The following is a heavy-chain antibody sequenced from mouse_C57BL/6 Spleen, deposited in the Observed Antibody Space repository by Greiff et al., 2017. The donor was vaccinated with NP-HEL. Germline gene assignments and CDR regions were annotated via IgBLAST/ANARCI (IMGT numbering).Heavy chain of an antibody. J-gene: IGHJ1*03. V-gene: IGHV5-17*01. Sequence: EVQGVESGGGLVKPGGSLKLSCAASGFTFSDYGMHWVRQAPEKGLEWVAYISSGSSTIYYADTVKGRFTISRDNAKNTLFLQMTSLRSEDTAMYYCARDSNYVNFDVWGTGTTVTVSS. D-gene: IGHD2-5*01. CDR1: GFTFSDYG. CDR3: ARDSNYVNFDV. CDR2: ISSGSSTI.